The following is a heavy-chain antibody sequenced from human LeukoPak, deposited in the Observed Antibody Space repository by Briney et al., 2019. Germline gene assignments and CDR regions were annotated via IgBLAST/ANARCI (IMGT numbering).Heavy chain of an antibody. CDR2: IYYGGST. CDR1: GDSISGSSYY. J-gene: IGHJ4*02. D-gene: IGHD5-24*01. V-gene: IGHV4-39*01. CDR3: ASADGYKIDY. Sequence: SETLSLTCTNSGDSISGSSYYWGWIRQPPGKGLEWIGNIYYGGSTYYSPSLKSRVSISVDTSKNQVSLKLSSVTAADTAVYYCASADGYKIDYWGQGTLVTVSS.